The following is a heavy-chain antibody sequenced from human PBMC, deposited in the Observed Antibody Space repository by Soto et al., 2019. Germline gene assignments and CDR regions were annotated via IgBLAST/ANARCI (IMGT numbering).Heavy chain of an antibody. J-gene: IGHJ4*02. Sequence: QVQLVESGGGVVQPGRSLRLSCAASGFTFSSYGMHWVRQAPGKGLEWVAVISYDGSNKYYADSVKGRFTISRDNSKNTLYLQMNSLSTEDTAVYYCASTALIAAAGTFDYWGQGTLVTVSS. D-gene: IGHD6-13*01. V-gene: IGHV3-30*03. CDR1: GFTFSSYG. CDR3: ASTALIAAAGTFDY. CDR2: ISYDGSNK.